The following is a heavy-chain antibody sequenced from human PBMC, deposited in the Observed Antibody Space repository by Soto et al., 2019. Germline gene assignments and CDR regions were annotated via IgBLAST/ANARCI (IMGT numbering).Heavy chain of an antibody. Sequence: EVQLLESGGDLVQPGGSLRLSCAASGFTFSSSAMSWVRQAPGKGLEWVSTIGSSGGGTYYADSVRGRFTIFRDNSRDTLYLQMSSLRAEDTAVYYCARGAYGTGWRNYFDYWGQGTLVTVSS. CDR1: GFTFSSSA. D-gene: IGHD6-19*01. CDR2: IGSSGGGT. J-gene: IGHJ4*02. V-gene: IGHV3-23*01. CDR3: ARGAYGTGWRNYFDY.